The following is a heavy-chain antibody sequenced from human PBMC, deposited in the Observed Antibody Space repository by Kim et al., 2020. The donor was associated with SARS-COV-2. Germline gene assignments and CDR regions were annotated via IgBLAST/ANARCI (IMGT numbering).Heavy chain of an antibody. J-gene: IGHJ6*02. D-gene: IGHD5-12*01. CDR2: VSGRGGIT. Sequence: GGSLRLSCAASGFTLNSYAMTWVRQAPGKGLEWVSTVSGRGGITYYADSVKGRFTISGDNAKNTLYLQMNGLSAEDTAVYYCAKDLANYSGYGFGMDVWGPGTTVTVSS. CDR1: GFTLNSYA. V-gene: IGHV3-23*01. CDR3: AKDLANYSGYGFGMDV.